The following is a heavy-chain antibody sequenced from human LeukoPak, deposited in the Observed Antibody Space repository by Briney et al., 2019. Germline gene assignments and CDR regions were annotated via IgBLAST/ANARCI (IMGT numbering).Heavy chain of an antibody. CDR3: ARGDDYNGSGSYGAFDI. V-gene: IGHV4-30-4*01. CDR2: IHYSGNT. J-gene: IGHJ3*02. CDR1: GGSINNGDYY. D-gene: IGHD3-10*01. Sequence: PSETLSLTCTVSGGSINNGDYYWSWIRQPPGKGLEYIGYIHYSGNTYHNPSLRSRVTISVDTSNNQFSLKLSSVTAADTAMYYCARGDDYNGSGSYGAFDIWGQGTMVTVSS.